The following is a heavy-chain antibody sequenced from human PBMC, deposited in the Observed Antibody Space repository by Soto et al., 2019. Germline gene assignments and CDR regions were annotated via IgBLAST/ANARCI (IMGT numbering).Heavy chain of an antibody. D-gene: IGHD6-19*01. J-gene: IGHJ4*02. CDR3: ARDHAGSGWFRFDY. CDR1: GYTFTSYA. CDR2: INAGNGNT. V-gene: IGHV1-3*01. Sequence: ASVKVSCKASGYTFTSYAMHWVRQAPGQRLEWMGWINAGNGNTKYSQKFQGRVTITRDTSASTAYMELRNLRSDDTAMYYCARDHAGSGWFRFDYWGQGALVTVSS.